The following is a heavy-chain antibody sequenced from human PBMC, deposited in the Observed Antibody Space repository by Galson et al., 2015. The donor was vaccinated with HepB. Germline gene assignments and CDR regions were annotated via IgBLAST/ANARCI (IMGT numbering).Heavy chain of an antibody. CDR2: IYYGGST. D-gene: IGHD2-2*01. V-gene: IGHV4-59*08. CDR1: GGSISSYY. CDR3: ARGSRSRSPYFDY. Sequence: SETLSLTCTVSGGSISSYYWSWIRQPPGKGLEWIGYIYYGGSTNYNPSLKSRVTIPVDTSKNQFSLKLSSVTAADTAVYYCARGSRSRSPYFDYWGQGTLVTVSS. J-gene: IGHJ4*02.